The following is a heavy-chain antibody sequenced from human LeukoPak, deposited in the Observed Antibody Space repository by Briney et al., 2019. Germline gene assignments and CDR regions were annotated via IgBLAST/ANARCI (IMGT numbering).Heavy chain of an antibody. Sequence: GGSLRLSCAASGFTFSSYGMHWVRQAPGKGLEWVAVIWYDGSNKYYADSVKGRFTISRDNSKNTLYLQMNSLRAEDTAVYYCARERAPSKPLEWLSDLDYWGQGTLVTVSS. CDR1: GFTFSSYG. CDR2: IWYDGSNK. D-gene: IGHD3-3*01. V-gene: IGHV3-33*01. CDR3: ARERAPSKPLEWLSDLDY. J-gene: IGHJ4*02.